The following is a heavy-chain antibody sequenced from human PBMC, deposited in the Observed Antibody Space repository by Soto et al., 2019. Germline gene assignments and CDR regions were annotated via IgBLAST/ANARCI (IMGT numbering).Heavy chain of an antibody. CDR1: GESLGGFH. D-gene: IGHD2-15*01. Sequence: QVQLQQWGAGLLKPSETLSLTCAVFGESLGGFHWSWIRQPPGKGLEWIGEISRSGSTNYDPSLKSRVTMSMDTSRNQVSLKLSSVTDADTAVYYCARGRTAALIETRLFRVLFDLWGHGNLVIVSS. J-gene: IGHJ4*01. CDR2: ISRSGST. V-gene: IGHV4-34*01. CDR3: ARGRTAALIETRLFRVLFDL.